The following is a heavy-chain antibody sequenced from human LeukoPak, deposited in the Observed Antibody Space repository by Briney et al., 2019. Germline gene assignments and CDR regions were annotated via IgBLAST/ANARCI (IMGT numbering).Heavy chain of an antibody. J-gene: IGHJ5*02. CDR3: ARGTTSGSSWYLNWFDT. Sequence: SETLSLTCTVSGDSISSYYWSWIRQPPGKGLEWIGYFYYSGSVDYNPSLKSRVTMSVDTSKNQFSLKLTSVSAADTAVYYCARGTTSGSSWYLNWFDTWGQGTLVTVSS. CDR1: GDSISSYY. V-gene: IGHV4-59*12. D-gene: IGHD6-13*01. CDR2: FYYSGSV.